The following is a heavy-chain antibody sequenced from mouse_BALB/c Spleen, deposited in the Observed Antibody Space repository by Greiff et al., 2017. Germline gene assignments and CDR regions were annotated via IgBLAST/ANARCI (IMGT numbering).Heavy chain of an antibody. V-gene: IGHV1S56*01. J-gene: IGHJ3*01. D-gene: IGHD2-4*01. Sequence: QVQLQQSGPELVKPGASVRISCKASGYTFTSYYIHWVKQRPGQGLEWIGWIYPGNVNTKYNEKFKGKATLTADKSSSTAYMQLSSLTSEDAAVYFCARGGYYDYDPFYWGQGTLVTVSA. CDR2: IYPGNVNT. CDR1: GYTFTSYY. CDR3: ARGGYYDYDPFY.